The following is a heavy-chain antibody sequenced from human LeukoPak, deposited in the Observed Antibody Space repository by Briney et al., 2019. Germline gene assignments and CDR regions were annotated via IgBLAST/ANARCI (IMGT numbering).Heavy chain of an antibody. CDR3: ARFGDSGYESYFDY. Sequence: ASVKVSCKASGYTFTSYDIDWVRQATGQGLEWMGWMNPNSGNTGYAQKFQGRVTMTRNTSISTAYMELSSLRSEDTAVYYCARFGDSGYESYFDYWGQGTLVTVSS. CDR2: MNPNSGNT. CDR1: GYTFTSYD. V-gene: IGHV1-8*01. D-gene: IGHD5-12*01. J-gene: IGHJ4*02.